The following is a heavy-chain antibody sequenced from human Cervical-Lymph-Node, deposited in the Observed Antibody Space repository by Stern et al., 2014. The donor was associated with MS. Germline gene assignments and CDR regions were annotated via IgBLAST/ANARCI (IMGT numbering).Heavy chain of an antibody. Sequence: VQLVQSGGGVVQPGRSLRLSCAASGFVFRRYALHWVRQAPGKGLGWVALISYDGRDKYYTDSVKGRFTVSRDNSNNTVDLEMNSLRLEDTAVYYCAKRGSGSYLDWGQGSLVTVSS. CDR3: AKRGSGSYLD. D-gene: IGHD1-26*01. J-gene: IGHJ4*02. CDR2: ISYDGRDK. V-gene: IGHV3-30-3*02. CDR1: GFVFRRYA.